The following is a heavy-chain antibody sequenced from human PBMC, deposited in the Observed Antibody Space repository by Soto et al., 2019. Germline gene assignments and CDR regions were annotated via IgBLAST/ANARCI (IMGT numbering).Heavy chain of an antibody. CDR2: IIPIFGTA. Sequence: ASVKVSCKASGGTFSSYAISWVRQAPGQGLEWMGGIIPIFGTANYAQKFQGRVTITADDSTSTAYMELSSLRSEDTAGYYCARGSYNWNDYYGIDVWGQGTTVTVSS. J-gene: IGHJ6*02. CDR1: GGTFSSYA. V-gene: IGHV1-69*13. D-gene: IGHD1-1*01. CDR3: ARGSYNWNDYYGIDV.